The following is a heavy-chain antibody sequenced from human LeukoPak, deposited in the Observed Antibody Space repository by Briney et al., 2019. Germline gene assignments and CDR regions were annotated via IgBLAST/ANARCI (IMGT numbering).Heavy chain of an antibody. Sequence: SGTLSLTCAVYGGSFSGYYWSWIRQPPGKGLEWIGEINHSGSTNYNPSLKSRVTISVDTSKNQFSLKLSSVTAADTAVYYCARGLGGRKKDYWGQGTLVTVSS. J-gene: IGHJ4*02. CDR1: GGSFSGYY. CDR2: INHSGST. D-gene: IGHD3-16*01. V-gene: IGHV4-34*01. CDR3: ARGLGGRKKDY.